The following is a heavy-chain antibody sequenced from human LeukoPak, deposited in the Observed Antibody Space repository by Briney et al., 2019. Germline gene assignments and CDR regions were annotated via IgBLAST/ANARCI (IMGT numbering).Heavy chain of an antibody. V-gene: IGHV1-69*13. CDR3: ARGNNYYGSGSYYDDAFHV. Sequence: SVKVSCKASGYTFSSYGISWVRQAPGQGLEWMGGIIPTFGTANYAQKFQGRVTITADESTSTASMDLSSLRSEDTAVYYCARGNNYYGSGSYYDDAFHVWGQGTVVTVSS. J-gene: IGHJ3*01. D-gene: IGHD3-10*01. CDR1: GYTFSSYG. CDR2: IIPTFGTA.